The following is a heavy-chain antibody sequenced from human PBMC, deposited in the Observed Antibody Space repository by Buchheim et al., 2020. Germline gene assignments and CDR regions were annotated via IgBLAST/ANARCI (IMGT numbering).Heavy chain of an antibody. CDR3: ARAGIRRRGHVSYCSSTSCYGSDY. V-gene: IGHV3-33*01. CDR2: IWYDGSNK. J-gene: IGHJ4*02. CDR1: GFTFSSYG. Sequence: QVQLVESGGGVVQPGRSLRLSCAASGFTFSSYGMHWVRQAPGKGLEWVAVIWYDGSNKYYADSVKGRFTISRDNSKNTLYLQMNSLRAEDTAVYYCARAGIRRRGHVSYCSSTSCYGSDYWGQGTL. D-gene: IGHD2-2*01.